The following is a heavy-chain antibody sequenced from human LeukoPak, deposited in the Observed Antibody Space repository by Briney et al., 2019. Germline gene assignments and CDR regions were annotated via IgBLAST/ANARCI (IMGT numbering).Heavy chain of an antibody. CDR3: AKVVARGSYYFDY. Sequence: PGGSLRLSCAASGFTFSNYALSWVRQAPGKWLEWVSTISGSGGNTYYADSVKGRFTISRDNSKNTLYLQMNSLRAEDTAVYYCAKVVARGSYYFDYWGQGTLVTVSS. J-gene: IGHJ4*02. CDR1: GFTFSNYA. CDR2: ISGSGGNT. V-gene: IGHV3-23*01. D-gene: IGHD1-26*01.